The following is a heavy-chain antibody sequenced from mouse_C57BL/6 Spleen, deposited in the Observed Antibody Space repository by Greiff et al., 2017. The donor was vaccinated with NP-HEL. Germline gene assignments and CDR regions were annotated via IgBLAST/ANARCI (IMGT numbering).Heavy chain of an antibody. CDR2: INPNNGGT. CDR3: ATVGYFDV. Sequence: EVKLQESGPELVKPGASVKMSCKASGYTFTDYHMHWVKQSHGKSLEWIGYINPNNGGTSYNQKFKGKATLTVNKSSSTAYMELRSLTSEDSAVYYCATVGYFDVWGTGTTVTVSS. D-gene: IGHD1-1*01. V-gene: IGHV1-22*01. CDR1: GYTFTDYH. J-gene: IGHJ1*03.